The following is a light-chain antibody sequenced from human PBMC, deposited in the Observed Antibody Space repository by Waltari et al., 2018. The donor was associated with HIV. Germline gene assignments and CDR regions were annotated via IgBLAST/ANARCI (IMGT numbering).Light chain of an antibody. CDR2: EDS. CDR3: YSTDNSGHHRV. V-gene: IGLV3-10*01. CDR1: ALPKQY. J-gene: IGLJ2*01. Sequence: SYELTQPPSVAVSPGQTARITCTGDALPKQYASWYQQKSDQAPVLVIYEDSKRPSGFPERFSGSSSGTTATLTISGAQVEDEADYYCYSTDNSGHHRVFGTGTKLTVL.